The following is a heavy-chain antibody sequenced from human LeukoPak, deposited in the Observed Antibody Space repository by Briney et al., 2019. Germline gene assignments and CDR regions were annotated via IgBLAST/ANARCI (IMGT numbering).Heavy chain of an antibody. CDR2: IKQDGSEK. J-gene: IGHJ6*03. Sequence: SLRLSCAASGFTFNSYWMSWVRRTPGKGVEWVATIKQDGSEKYYVDSVKGRFTISRDNAKNSLYLQMNSLRAEDTAVYYCARGTEGVYYYYYYMDVWGKGTTVTVYS. V-gene: IGHV3-7*01. CDR1: GFTFNSYW. CDR3: ARGTEGVYYYYYYMDV.